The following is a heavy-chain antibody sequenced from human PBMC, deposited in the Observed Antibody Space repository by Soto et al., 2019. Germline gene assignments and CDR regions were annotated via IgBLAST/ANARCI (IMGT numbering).Heavy chain of an antibody. J-gene: IGHJ5*02. D-gene: IGHD2-21*01. CDR3: ARDGAGAYGLGWFDP. V-gene: IGHV4-31*03. CDR2: IYHSGST. CDR1: GDSISRGGYY. Sequence: QVQMQESGPGLVKPSKTLSLTCTVSGDSISRGGYYWNWLRQHPRKGLEWIGYIYHSGSTIYNPSLQSRVTISVDTSKNRFSLELSNVTAADTAVYYCARDGAGAYGLGWFDPWGQGILVTVSS.